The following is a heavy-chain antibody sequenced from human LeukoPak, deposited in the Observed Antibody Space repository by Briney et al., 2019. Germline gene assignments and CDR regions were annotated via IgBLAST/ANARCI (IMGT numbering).Heavy chain of an antibody. CDR2: INTEGDRT. CDR1: GFTFFSYE. CDR3: ARELPREVTLDY. V-gene: IGHV3-74*01. J-gene: IGHJ4*02. Sequence: GSLRLSCAASGFTFFSYEMQWVRQAPGKGLGWVSRINTEGDRTSYADSVKGRFTISRDNAKNTLYLQVNSLRAEDTAVYYCARELPREVTLDYWGQGTLVTVSS. D-gene: IGHD2-21*02.